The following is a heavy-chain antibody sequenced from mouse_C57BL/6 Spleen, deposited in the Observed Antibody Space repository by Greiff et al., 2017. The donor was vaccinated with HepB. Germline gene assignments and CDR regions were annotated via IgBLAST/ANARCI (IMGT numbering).Heavy chain of an antibody. CDR3: ARGGLDSPLLDY. V-gene: IGHV5-17*01. CDR2: ISSGSSTI. J-gene: IGHJ2*01. CDR1: GFTFSDYG. D-gene: IGHD3-2*01. Sequence: DVKLVESGGGLVKPGGSLKLSCAASGFTFSDYGMHWVRQAPEKGLEWVAYISSGSSTIYYADTVKGRFTISRDNAKNTLFLQMTSLRSEDTAMYYCARGGLDSPLLDYWGQGTTLTVSS.